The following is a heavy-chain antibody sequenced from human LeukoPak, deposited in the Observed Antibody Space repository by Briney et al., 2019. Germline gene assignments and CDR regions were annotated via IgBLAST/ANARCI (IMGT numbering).Heavy chain of an antibody. D-gene: IGHD2-2*01. J-gene: IGHJ3*02. Sequence: ASVKVSCKASGYTFTGYYMHWVRQAPGQGLEWMGIINPSGGSTSYAQKFQGRVTMTRDMSTSTVYMELSSLRSEDTAVYYCARIYCSSTSCSSDAFDIWGQGTMVTVSS. CDR2: INPSGGST. V-gene: IGHV1-46*03. CDR1: GYTFTGYY. CDR3: ARIYCSSTSCSSDAFDI.